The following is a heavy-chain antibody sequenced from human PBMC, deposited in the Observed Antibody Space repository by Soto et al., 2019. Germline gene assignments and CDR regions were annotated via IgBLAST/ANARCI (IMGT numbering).Heavy chain of an antibody. V-gene: IGHV3-23*01. CDR1: GFTFTNYA. CDR2: LLRSGSTT. CDR3: AKDSVSDDGIWLLDS. J-gene: IGHJ4*02. Sequence: GGSLRLSCAASGFTFTNYAMTRARQAPGKGLEWVSSLLRSGSTTYYADSVKGRFTISSDISANSLYLQMDRLSAEDTAVYYCAKDSVSDDGIWLLDSWGQGTVVTVSS. D-gene: IGHD2-21*01.